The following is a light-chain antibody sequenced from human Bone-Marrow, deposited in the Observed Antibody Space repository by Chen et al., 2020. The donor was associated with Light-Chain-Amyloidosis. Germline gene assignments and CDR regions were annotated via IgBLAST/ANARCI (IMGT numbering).Light chain of an antibody. CDR3: QQYGTSPLT. CDR2: GSF. CDR1: QTISSNY. Sequence: EIVLTQSTGTLSFSPGEGANLSCRASQTISSNYLTWYQQKFGQGPRLLIYGSFSRATGIPDRFTGSGSGTDVTLTINRLEPEDFAMYYCQQYGTSPLTFGGGTKVEIK. J-gene: IGKJ4*01. V-gene: IGKV3-20*01.